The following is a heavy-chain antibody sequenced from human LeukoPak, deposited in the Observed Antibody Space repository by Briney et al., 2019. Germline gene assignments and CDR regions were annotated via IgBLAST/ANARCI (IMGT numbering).Heavy chain of an antibody. Sequence: GGSLRLSCAASGFPFSSFAMSWVRQAPGKGLEWFSPISGSGSSTYYADSVKGRFTISRDNSKNTLYLQMNSLRAEDTAVYYCAKGVAVASPYYFDYWGQGTLVTVSS. CDR2: ISGSGSST. J-gene: IGHJ4*02. D-gene: IGHD6-19*01. CDR3: AKGVAVASPYYFDY. CDR1: GFPFSSFA. V-gene: IGHV3-23*01.